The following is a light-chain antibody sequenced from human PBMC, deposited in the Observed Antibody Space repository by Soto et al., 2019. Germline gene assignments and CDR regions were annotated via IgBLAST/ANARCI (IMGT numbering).Light chain of an antibody. Sequence: VLTPSPGTLSLSPCDTDTLTCSASHSVSSTFLAWYQQKPGQAPTLLIYDADTRATGIPDRFSGSGFGTHFTLTISSLEPEDFAMYYCKQSASSVNFGKGKRLEIK. CDR2: DAD. V-gene: IGKV3-20*01. J-gene: IGKJ5*01. CDR3: KQSASSVN. CDR1: HSVSSTF.